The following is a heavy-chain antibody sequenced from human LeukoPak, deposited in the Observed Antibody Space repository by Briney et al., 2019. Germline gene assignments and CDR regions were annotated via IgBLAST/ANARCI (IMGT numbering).Heavy chain of an antibody. CDR2: INPNSGGT. Sequence: ASVKVSCKASGCTFTGYYMHWVRQAPGQGLEWMGWINPNSGGTNYAQKFQGRVTMTRDTSISTAYMELSRLRSDYTAVYYCARPGGRYRSGGSCYRLDYWGQGTLVTVSS. D-gene: IGHD2-15*01. CDR1: GCTFTGYY. J-gene: IGHJ4*02. V-gene: IGHV1-2*02. CDR3: ARPGGRYRSGGSCYRLDY.